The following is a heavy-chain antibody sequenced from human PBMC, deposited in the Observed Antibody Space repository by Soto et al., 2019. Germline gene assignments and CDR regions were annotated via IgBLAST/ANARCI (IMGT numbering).Heavy chain of an antibody. CDR2: IIPMLGMS. V-gene: IGHV1-69*02. Sequence: QVQLVQSGAEVKKPGSPVRVSCTASGDTFNFYTISWVRQVPGQGPEWMGRIIPMLGMSNYAQKFQGRVTIMADKSTSTVYMNLSGLTSEDTAVYYCATNYGSGSTPFDYWGQGTLVTVSS. CDR3: ATNYGSGSTPFDY. J-gene: IGHJ4*02. CDR1: GDTFNFYT. D-gene: IGHD3-10*01.